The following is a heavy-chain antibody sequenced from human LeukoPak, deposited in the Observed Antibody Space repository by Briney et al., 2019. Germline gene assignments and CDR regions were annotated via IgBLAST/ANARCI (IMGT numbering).Heavy chain of an antibody. Sequence: SETLSLTRVVSGGSLSGHYWTCASHPLGKGLWWVGEINHSGSTDYKSSLVCRVTISVDASMNQLSLKLRSVTAADTAVYYCARGCEHLDYWGQGTLVTVSS. CDR2: INHSGST. J-gene: IGHJ4*02. D-gene: IGHD1/OR15-1a*01. CDR3: ARGCEHLDY. V-gene: IGHV4-34*01. CDR1: GGSLSGHY.